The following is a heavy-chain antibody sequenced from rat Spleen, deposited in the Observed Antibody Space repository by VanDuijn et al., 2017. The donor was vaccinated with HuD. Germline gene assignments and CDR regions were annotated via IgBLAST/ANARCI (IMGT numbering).Heavy chain of an antibody. J-gene: IGHJ2*01. V-gene: IGHV5S23*01. CDR1: GFTFKNFY. CDR2: ISPGGATI. CDR3: SRHTGDFDY. Sequence: EVQLVESGGGLVQPGRSLKFSCAALGFTFKNFYMAWVRQAPTKGLEWVASISPGGATIYYRDSVKGRFTISRDNAKSSLYLQMDSLRSEDTATYYCSRHTGDFDYWGQGVMVTVSS. D-gene: IGHD1-1*01.